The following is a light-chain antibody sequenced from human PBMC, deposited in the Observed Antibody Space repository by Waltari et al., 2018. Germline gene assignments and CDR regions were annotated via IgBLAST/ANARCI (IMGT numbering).Light chain of an antibody. CDR1: QSVSRTC. Sequence: EIVLPQSPGTLSLSPGERVTISCRASQSVSRTCAWYQQKPCQAPRLLIYGASIRATGIPDRFSGSGSGTDFSLTISRLEPEDFAVYYCQHYRSLPVTFGQGTKVEIK. CDR2: GAS. CDR3: QHYRSLPVT. V-gene: IGKV3-20*01. J-gene: IGKJ1*01.